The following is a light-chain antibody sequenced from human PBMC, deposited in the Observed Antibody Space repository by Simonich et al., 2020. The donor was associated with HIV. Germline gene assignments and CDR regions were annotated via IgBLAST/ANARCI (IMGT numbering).Light chain of an antibody. V-gene: IGKV4-1*01. CDR1: QTVLYSSNNKNY. Sequence: DIVLTQSPHSLAVSLGERATINCKSSQTVLYSSNNKNYLAWYQQKPGQPPKQLIYWASTRESGVPDRFSGSGSGTDFTLTISSLQAEDVAVYYCQQYYSTPYTFGQGTKLEIK. CDR2: WAS. J-gene: IGKJ2*01. CDR3: QQYYSTPYT.